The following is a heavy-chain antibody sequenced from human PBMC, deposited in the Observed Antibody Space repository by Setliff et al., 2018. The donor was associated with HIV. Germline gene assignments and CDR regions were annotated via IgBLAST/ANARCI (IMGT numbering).Heavy chain of an antibody. CDR2: INAGNDNT. J-gene: IGHJ4*02. V-gene: IGHV1-3*01. Sequence: ASVKVSCKASGYTLTNYAMHWVRQAPGQRLEWMGCINAGNDNTKYSQNFQGRVTITKDTSASTVYMELSSLRSEDTALYYCTRVMGATKGFHDYWGQGTLVTVS. CDR1: GYTLTNYA. CDR3: TRVMGATKGFHDY. D-gene: IGHD1-26*01.